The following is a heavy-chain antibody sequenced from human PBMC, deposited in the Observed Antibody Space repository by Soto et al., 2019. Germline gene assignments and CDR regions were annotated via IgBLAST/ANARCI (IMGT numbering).Heavy chain of an antibody. V-gene: IGHV4-39*01. CDR3: TRLWFGELNFDL. Sequence: QLQLQESGPGLVKPSETLSLTCTVSGGSISSSSYYWGWIRQPPGKGLEWIGSIYYSGSTYYNPSLTSRVTISVDTSKNQFSLKLSSVTAADTAVYYCTRLWFGELNFDLWGQGTMVTVAS. CDR1: GGSISSSSYY. CDR2: IYYSGST. J-gene: IGHJ3*01. D-gene: IGHD3-10*01.